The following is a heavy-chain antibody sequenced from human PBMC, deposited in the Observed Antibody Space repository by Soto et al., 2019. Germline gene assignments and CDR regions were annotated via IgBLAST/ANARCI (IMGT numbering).Heavy chain of an antibody. CDR1: GYDFTAYD. Sequence: ASVKVSCKASGYDFTAYDINWVRQASGQGLEWIGWMIPINGATGTARRFQGRVSLSRNTATGTAFLELTSLRSDDTAVYYCGRGPSPRAPAGGTPYYYAMDVWGQGTTVTVSS. D-gene: IGHD6-13*01. V-gene: IGHV1-8*02. CDR2: MIPINGAT. J-gene: IGHJ6*02. CDR3: GRGPSPRAPAGGTPYYYAMDV.